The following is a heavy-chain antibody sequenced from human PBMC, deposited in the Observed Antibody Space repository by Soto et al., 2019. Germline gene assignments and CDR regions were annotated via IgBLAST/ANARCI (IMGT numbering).Heavy chain of an antibody. CDR1: GFTFSSYS. CDR3: ARGAYSSSSSHDY. V-gene: IGHV3-21*01. J-gene: IGHJ4*02. D-gene: IGHD6-6*01. Sequence: EVQLVESGGGLVKPGGSLRLSCAASGFTFSSYSMNWVRQAPGKGLEWVSSISSSSSYIYYADSVKGRFTISRDNAKNSLYLQMNRLRAEDTAVYYCARGAYSSSSSHDYWGQGTLVTVSS. CDR2: ISSSSSYI.